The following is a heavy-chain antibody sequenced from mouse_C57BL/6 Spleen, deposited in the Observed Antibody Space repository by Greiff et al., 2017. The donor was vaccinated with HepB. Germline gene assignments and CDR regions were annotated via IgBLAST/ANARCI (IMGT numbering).Heavy chain of an antibody. CDR1: GYTFTDYE. CDR3: PLWNWTRAMDY. Sequence: QVQLKQSGAELVRPGASVTLSCKASGYTFTDYEMHWVKQTPVHGLEWIGAIDPETGGTAYNQKFKGKAILTADKSSSTAYMELRSLTSEDSAVYYCPLWNWTRAMDYWGQGTSVTVSS. V-gene: IGHV1-15*01. D-gene: IGHD1-1*02. CDR2: IDPETGGT. J-gene: IGHJ4*01.